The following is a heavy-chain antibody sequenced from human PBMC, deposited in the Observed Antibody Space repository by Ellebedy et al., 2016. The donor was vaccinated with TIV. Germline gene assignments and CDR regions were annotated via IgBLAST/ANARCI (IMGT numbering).Heavy chain of an antibody. D-gene: IGHD6-19*01. CDR3: AKGSQWLGRTCFDY. J-gene: IGHJ4*02. CDR2: ISGNGGRT. V-gene: IGHV3-23*01. Sequence: GESLKISCAASGFTFSSYAMSWVRQAPGKGLEWVSSISGNGGRTDYADSVKGRFTISRDNSNNSLYLQMNGLRAEDTAVYYCAKGSQWLGRTCFDYWGQGTLVTVSS. CDR1: GFTFSSYA.